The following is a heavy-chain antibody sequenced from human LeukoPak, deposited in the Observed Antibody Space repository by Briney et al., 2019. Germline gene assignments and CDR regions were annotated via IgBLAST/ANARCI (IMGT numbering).Heavy chain of an antibody. CDR1: GITFRSYG. J-gene: IGHJ5*02. CDR3: AKGARGDTVTSIVGLNWFDP. Sequence: QPGVPLRLSCAASGITFRSYGMHWLRQAPGKALEWVADISYDGSHKYYAVSVKGQFSISRDNSKNTLYLQMDSLRADDTAVYYCAKGARGDTVTSIVGLNWFDPWGQGTLVTVSS. D-gene: IGHD4-17*01. V-gene: IGHV3-30*18. CDR2: ISYDGSHK.